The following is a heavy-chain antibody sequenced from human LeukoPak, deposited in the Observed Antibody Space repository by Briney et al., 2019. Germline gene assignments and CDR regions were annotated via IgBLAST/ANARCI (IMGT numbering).Heavy chain of an antibody. CDR2: IYHSGST. D-gene: IGHD6-19*01. CDR3: ARDPGRIAVAGS. V-gene: IGHV4-38-2*02. Sequence: PSETLSLTCAVSGYSISSGYYWGWIRQPPGKGLEWIGSIYHSGSTYYNPSLKSRVTISVDTSKNQFSLKLSSVTAADTAVYYCARDPGRIAVAGSWGQGTLVTVSS. J-gene: IGHJ5*02. CDR1: GYSISSGYY.